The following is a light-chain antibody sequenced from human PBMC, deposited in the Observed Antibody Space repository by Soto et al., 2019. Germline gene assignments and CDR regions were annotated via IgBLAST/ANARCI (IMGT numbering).Light chain of an antibody. V-gene: IGLV1-47*01. CDR1: SSNIGSNY. CDR3: AAWDDSLSGGV. Sequence: QSVLTQPPSASGTPGQRVTISCSGSSSNIGSNYVYWYRQLPGTAPKLLIYRSDQRPSGVPDRFSGSKSGTSASLAISGRRSEDEAGYYCAAWDDSLSGGVFGGGTKLTVL. CDR2: RSD. J-gene: IGLJ3*02.